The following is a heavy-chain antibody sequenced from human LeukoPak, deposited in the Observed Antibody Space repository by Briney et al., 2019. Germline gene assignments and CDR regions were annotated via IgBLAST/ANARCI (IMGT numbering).Heavy chain of an antibody. CDR2: MSYSGST. Sequence: SETLSLACAVSGGSISSGGYYWAWIRQHPGKGLEWIGDMSYSGSTYYNPSLKSRVTISVDTSKNQVSLNLTSVTAADTAVYYCARYVFSYSSSPFETKWGQGTLVTVSS. D-gene: IGHD6-6*01. J-gene: IGHJ4*02. CDR1: GGSISSGGYY. CDR3: ARYVFSYSSSPFETK. V-gene: IGHV4-31*11.